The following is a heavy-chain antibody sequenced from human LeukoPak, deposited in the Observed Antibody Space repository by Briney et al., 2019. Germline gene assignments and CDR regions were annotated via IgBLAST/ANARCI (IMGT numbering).Heavy chain of an antibody. CDR3: ARERTRDFLGYCSSTRCSYFDY. V-gene: IGHV3-7*01. D-gene: IGHD2-2*01. CDR1: GFTFSSYW. CDR2: IKQDGSEK. Sequence: PGGSLRLSCAASGFTFSSYWMSWVRQAPGKGLEWVANIKQDGSEKYYVDSVKGRFTISRDNAKNSLYLQMNSLRAEDTAVYYCARERTRDFLGYCSSTRCSYFDYWGQGTLVTVSS. J-gene: IGHJ4*02.